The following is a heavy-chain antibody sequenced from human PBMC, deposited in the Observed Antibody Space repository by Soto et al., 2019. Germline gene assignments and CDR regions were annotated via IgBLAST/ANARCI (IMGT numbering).Heavy chain of an antibody. J-gene: IGHJ6*02. CDR2: IYYIGST. CDR3: ARASISGGNSASHYAMDV. CDR1: GASMTGASMSSYY. V-gene: IGHV4-61*01. Sequence: SETLSLTCTVSGASMTGASMSSYYWSWMRQPPGKGLEWIGDIYYIGSTDYNPSLKSRVTISVDTSNNQFSLKLNSVTSADTAVYYCARASISGGNSASHYAMDVWGQGTTVTVSS. D-gene: IGHD2-15*01.